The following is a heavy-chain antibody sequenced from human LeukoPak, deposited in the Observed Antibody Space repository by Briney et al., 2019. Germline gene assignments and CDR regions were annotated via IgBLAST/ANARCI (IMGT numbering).Heavy chain of an antibody. CDR1: GFTFSTYG. J-gene: IGHJ4*01. CDR3: STDPRLLIY. Sequence: GGSLRLSCAASGFTFSTYGMHWVRQAPGKGLEWVAVVRFDGSNKYYADSVKRRFTISRDNSKNTLYLQMNSLRGEDTAVYYCSTDPRLLIYWGHGTLVTVSS. CDR2: VRFDGSNK. V-gene: IGHV3-30*02. D-gene: IGHD2-8*01.